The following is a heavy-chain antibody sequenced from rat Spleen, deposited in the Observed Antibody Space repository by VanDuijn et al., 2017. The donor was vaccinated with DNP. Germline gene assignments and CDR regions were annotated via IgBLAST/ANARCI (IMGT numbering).Heavy chain of an antibody. CDR2: IHYDGGTT. CDR1: GFTFSDYY. J-gene: IGHJ2*01. Sequence: EVQLVESGGGLVQPGRSLKLSCAASGFTFSDYYMAWVRQAPTKGLEWVAYIHYDGGTTYNGDSVKGRFTISRDISKSTLYLQMNSLRSEDMATYYCARHVLPLRVWDYWGQGVMVTVSS. V-gene: IGHV5-22*01. CDR3: ARHVLPLRVWDY. D-gene: IGHD1-4*01.